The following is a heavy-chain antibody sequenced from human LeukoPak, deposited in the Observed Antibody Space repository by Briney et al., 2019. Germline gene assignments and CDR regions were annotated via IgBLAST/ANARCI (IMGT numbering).Heavy chain of an antibody. CDR1: GGSISSSSYY. Sequence: SETLSLTCTVSGGSISSSSYYWGWIRQPPGKGLEWIGSIYYSGSTYYNPSLKSRVTISVDTSKNQFSLKLSSVTAADTAVYYCASRGSSFGGATLTFDYWGQGTLVTVSS. V-gene: IGHV4-39*01. CDR2: IYYSGST. CDR3: ASRGSSFGGATLTFDY. D-gene: IGHD1-26*01. J-gene: IGHJ4*02.